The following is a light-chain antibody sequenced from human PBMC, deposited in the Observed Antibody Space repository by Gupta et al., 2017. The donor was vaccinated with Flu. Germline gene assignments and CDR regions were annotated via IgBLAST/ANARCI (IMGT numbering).Light chain of an antibody. Sequence: GTLSLSPRERATLPCRASQSVRSSYLAWYQQKPGQAPRLLIYGASSRATGIPDRFSGSGSGTDFTLTISRLEPEDFAVYYCQQDGSSPITFGQGTQLEIK. CDR2: GAS. J-gene: IGKJ5*01. CDR1: QSVRSSY. V-gene: IGKV3-20*01. CDR3: QQDGSSPIT.